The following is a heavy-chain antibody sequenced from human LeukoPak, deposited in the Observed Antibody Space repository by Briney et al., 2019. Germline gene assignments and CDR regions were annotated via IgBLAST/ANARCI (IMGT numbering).Heavy chain of an antibody. J-gene: IGHJ6*02. V-gene: IGHV1-18*01. Sequence: ASVKVSCKASGYTFTSYGISWVRQAPGQGLEWMGWISAYNGNTNYAQKFQGRVTITADESTSTAYMELSSLRSEDTAVYYCARCDPGYYYGMDVWGQGTTVTVSS. CDR3: ARCDPGYYYGMDV. CDR1: GYTFTSYG. CDR2: ISAYNGNT.